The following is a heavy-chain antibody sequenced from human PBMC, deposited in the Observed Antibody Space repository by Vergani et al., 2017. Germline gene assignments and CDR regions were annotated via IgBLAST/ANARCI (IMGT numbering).Heavy chain of an antibody. J-gene: IGHJ5*02. D-gene: IGHD3-10*01. CDR3: ARDSWTSELRGVYWFDT. Sequence: QVQLHESGPGLVKPSQTLSLTCTVSGGSITSGSLYWSWIRQSAGKGLEWIGRIHSSGTTNYNPPLKSRVTLSVDTSKNQLSLRMTSVTAADTAVYYCARDSWTSELRGVYWFDTWGQGTLVGVSS. CDR1: GGSITSGSLY. V-gene: IGHV4-61*02. CDR2: IHSSGTT.